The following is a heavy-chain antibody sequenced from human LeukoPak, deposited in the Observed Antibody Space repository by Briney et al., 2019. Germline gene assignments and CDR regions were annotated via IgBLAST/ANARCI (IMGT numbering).Heavy chain of an antibody. J-gene: IGHJ6*03. CDR2: ISSSSSTI. CDR1: GFTFSSYS. Sequence: PGGFLRLSCAASGFTFSSYSMNWVRQAPGKGLEWVSYISSSSSTIYYADSVKGRFTISRDNAKNSLYLQMNSLRAEDTAVYYCARFGGNYYYYYYMDVWGKGTTVTVSS. D-gene: IGHD3-10*01. V-gene: IGHV3-48*01. CDR3: ARFGGNYYYYYYMDV.